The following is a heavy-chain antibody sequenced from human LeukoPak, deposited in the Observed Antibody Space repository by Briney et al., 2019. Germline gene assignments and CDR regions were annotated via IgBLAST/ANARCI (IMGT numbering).Heavy chain of an antibody. CDR2: ISYDGSNK. CDR3: AKEAGYCSGGSCYFQH. Sequence: PGGSLRLSCAASGFTFSSYGMHWVRQAPGKGLEGVAVISYDGSNKYYADSVKGRFTISRDNSKNTLYLQMNSLRAEDTAVYYCAKEAGYCSGGSCYFQHWGQGTLVTVSS. D-gene: IGHD2-15*01. V-gene: IGHV3-30*18. J-gene: IGHJ1*01. CDR1: GFTFSSYG.